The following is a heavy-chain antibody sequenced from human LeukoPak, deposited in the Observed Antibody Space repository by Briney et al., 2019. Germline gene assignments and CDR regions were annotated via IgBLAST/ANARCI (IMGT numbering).Heavy chain of an antibody. Sequence: GASVKVSCKASGYTFTDYYMHWVQQAPGKGLEWMGRVDPEDGETIYAEKFQGRVTITADTSTDTAYMELSSLRSEDTAVYYCATLGYCSSTSCPLARDYWGQGTLVTVSS. CDR1: GYTFTDYY. J-gene: IGHJ4*02. CDR2: VDPEDGET. CDR3: ATLGYCSSTSCPLARDY. D-gene: IGHD2-2*01. V-gene: IGHV1-69-2*01.